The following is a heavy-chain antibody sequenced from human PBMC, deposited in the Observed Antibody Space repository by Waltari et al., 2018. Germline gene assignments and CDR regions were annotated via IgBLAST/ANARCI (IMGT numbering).Heavy chain of an antibody. CDR2: IRNKANRYTT. J-gene: IGHJ4*02. V-gene: IGHV3-72*01. Sequence: EVQLVESGGGLVQPGGSLRLSCADSGLTFLDLHMDWVRQAPGEGLEWVARIRNKANRYTTEYAASVKGRFTISRDDSKSSLYLQMNSLTPDDTAVYYCGGTRTGTHFDYWGQGTLVTVS. CDR3: GGTRTGTHFDY. D-gene: IGHD3-9*01. CDR1: GLTFLDLH.